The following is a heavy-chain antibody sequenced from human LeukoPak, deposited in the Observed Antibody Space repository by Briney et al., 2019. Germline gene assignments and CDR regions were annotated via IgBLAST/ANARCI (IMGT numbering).Heavy chain of an antibody. J-gene: IGHJ6*02. Sequence: ASVKVSCKASGYTFTSYGISWVRQAPGQGLEWMGWISAYNGNTNYAQKLRGRVTMTTDTSTSTAYMELRSLRSDDTAVYYCARAMVVAATYHYYYGMDVWGQGTTVTVSS. D-gene: IGHD2-15*01. V-gene: IGHV1-18*01. CDR3: ARAMVVAATYHYYYGMDV. CDR1: GYTFTSYG. CDR2: ISAYNGNT.